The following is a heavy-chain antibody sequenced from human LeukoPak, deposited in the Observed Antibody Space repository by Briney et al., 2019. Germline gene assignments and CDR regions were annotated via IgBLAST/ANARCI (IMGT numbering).Heavy chain of an antibody. V-gene: IGHV4-39*01. Sequence: PSETLSLTCTVSGGSISSSSYYWGWIRQPPGKGLEWIGSIYYSGSTYYNPSLKSRVTISVDTSKNQFSLKLSSVTAADTAVYYCASVYDILTGYYTPLGYMDVWGKGTTVTISS. J-gene: IGHJ6*03. CDR2: IYYSGST. CDR3: ASVYDILTGYYTPLGYMDV. CDR1: GGSISSSSYY. D-gene: IGHD3-9*01.